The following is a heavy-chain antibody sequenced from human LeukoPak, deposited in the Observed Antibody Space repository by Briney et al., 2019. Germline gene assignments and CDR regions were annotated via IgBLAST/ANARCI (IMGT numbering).Heavy chain of an antibody. CDR2: IYTTGTT. V-gene: IGHV4-4*07. J-gene: IGHJ4*02. CDR3: GRQGYTASYYFVDY. CDR1: GGSINSYY. Sequence: SETLSLTCTVSGGSINSYYWGWVRQPAGKGLEWIGRIYTTGTTNYSPSLKGRLPISLDTSQNQFSPKLRSLTPADTAVYYCGRQGYTASYYFVDYWSQGTLVTVSS. D-gene: IGHD3-10*01.